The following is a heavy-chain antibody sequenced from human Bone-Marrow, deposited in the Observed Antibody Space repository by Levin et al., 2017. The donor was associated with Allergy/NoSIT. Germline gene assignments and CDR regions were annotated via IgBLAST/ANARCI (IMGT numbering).Heavy chain of an antibody. J-gene: IGHJ5*02. D-gene: IGHD5-24*01. Sequence: LSLPFSSSGFPFRNSWMSWVRQAPGKGLEWVANIKEDGSEKYYVDSVKGRFTISRDNAKNSLFVQMNSLRVEDTAVYYCARDQFRRATIGARWFDPWGQGTLVTVSS. CDR2: IKEDGSEK. CDR3: ARDQFRRATIGARWFDP. V-gene: IGHV3-7*01. CDR1: GFPFRNSW.